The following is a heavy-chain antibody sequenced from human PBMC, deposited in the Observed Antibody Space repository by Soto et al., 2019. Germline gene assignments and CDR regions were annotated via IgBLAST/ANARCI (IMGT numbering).Heavy chain of an antibody. Sequence: GGSLRLSCAASGFTFDDYAMHWVRQAPGKGLEWVSGISWNSGSIGYADSVKGRFTISRDNAKNSLYLQMNSLRAEDTVLYYCAKDKYSSGWTEVDYWGQGTLVTVSS. V-gene: IGHV3-9*01. CDR1: GFTFDDYA. J-gene: IGHJ4*02. CDR3: AKDKYSSGWTEVDY. D-gene: IGHD6-19*01. CDR2: ISWNSGSI.